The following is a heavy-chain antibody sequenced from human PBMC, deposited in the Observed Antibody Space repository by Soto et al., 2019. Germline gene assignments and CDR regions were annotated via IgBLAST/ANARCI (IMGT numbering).Heavy chain of an antibody. CDR2: MNPNSGNT. Sequence: EASVKVSCKASGYTFTSYDINWVRQATGQGLEWMGWMNPNSGNTGYAQKFQGRVTMTRDTSTSTVYMELSSLRSEDTAVYYCARDQGIAVADYWGQGTLVTVSS. D-gene: IGHD6-19*01. V-gene: IGHV1-8*01. CDR3: ARDQGIAVADY. J-gene: IGHJ4*02. CDR1: GYTFTSYD.